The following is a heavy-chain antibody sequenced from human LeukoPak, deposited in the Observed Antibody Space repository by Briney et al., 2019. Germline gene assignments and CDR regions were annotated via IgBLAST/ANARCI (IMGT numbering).Heavy chain of an antibody. J-gene: IGHJ4*02. Sequence: SETLSLTCAVYGGSFSGYYWSWLRQPPGKGLEWIGEINHSGSTNYNPSLKSRVTISVDTSKNQFSLKLSSVTAADTAVYYCARERYSYGYSPYYFDYWGQGTLVTVSS. CDR2: INHSGST. V-gene: IGHV4-34*01. CDR3: ARERYSYGYSPYYFDY. D-gene: IGHD5-18*01. CDR1: GGSFSGYY.